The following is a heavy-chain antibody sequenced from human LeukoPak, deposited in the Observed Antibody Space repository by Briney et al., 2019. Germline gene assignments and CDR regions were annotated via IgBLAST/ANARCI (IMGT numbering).Heavy chain of an antibody. D-gene: IGHD3-22*01. V-gene: IGHV3-20*04. CDR2: INWKGGTT. J-gene: IGHJ4*02. CDR1: GFTFNDYG. CDR3: ARDKHYYDSSNYV. Sequence: GGSLRLSCAASGFTFNDYGMSWVRQGPGKGLEWVSGINWKGGTTGYADSVRGRFTISRDNAKNSLYLQMNSLRAEDTALYYCARDKHYYDSSNYVWGQGTLVTVSS.